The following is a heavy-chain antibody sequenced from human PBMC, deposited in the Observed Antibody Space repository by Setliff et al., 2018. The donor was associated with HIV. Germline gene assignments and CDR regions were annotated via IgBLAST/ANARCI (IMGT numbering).Heavy chain of an antibody. J-gene: IGHJ5*02. V-gene: IGHV5-51*01. CDR1: GTSFTNYW. CDR2: IYPRDSDT. D-gene: IGHD6-19*01. Sequence: GESLKISCKGSGTSFTNYWIGWVRQLPGKGLEWMGIIYPRDSDTRYSPSLQGQVTMSVDKSISTAFLQWSSLAASDTAMYYCVRDQIGDVQVAGTWGTWGQGTLVTVSS. CDR3: VRDQIGDVQVAGTWGT.